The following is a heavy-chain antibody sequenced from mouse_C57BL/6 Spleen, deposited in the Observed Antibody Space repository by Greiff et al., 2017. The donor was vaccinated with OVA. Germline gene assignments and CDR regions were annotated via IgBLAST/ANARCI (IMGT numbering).Heavy chain of an antibody. D-gene: IGHD1-1*01. Sequence: QVQLKQSGAELVRPGASVTLSCKASGYTFTDYEMHWVKQTPVHGLEWIGAIDPETGGTAYNQKFKGKAILTADKSSSTAYMELRSLTSEDSAVYYCTSSYYGRGVPDFDVWGTGATVTFSS. CDR1: GYTFTDYE. CDR2: IDPETGGT. CDR3: TSSYYGRGVPDFDV. J-gene: IGHJ1*03. V-gene: IGHV1-15*01.